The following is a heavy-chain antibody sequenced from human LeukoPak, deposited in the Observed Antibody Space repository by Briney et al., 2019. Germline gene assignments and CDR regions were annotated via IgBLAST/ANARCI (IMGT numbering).Heavy chain of an antibody. D-gene: IGHD6-19*01. V-gene: IGHV1-2*02. CDR3: ARAVYSSGYTPFDY. Sequence: GASVKVSCKASGYTFTGYYMHWVRQAPGQGLEWMGWINPNSGGTNYAQKFQGRVTMTRDTSISTAYMELSRLRSDDTAVYYCARAVYSSGYTPFDYWGQGTLVTVSS. CDR1: GYTFTGYY. J-gene: IGHJ4*02. CDR2: INPNSGGT.